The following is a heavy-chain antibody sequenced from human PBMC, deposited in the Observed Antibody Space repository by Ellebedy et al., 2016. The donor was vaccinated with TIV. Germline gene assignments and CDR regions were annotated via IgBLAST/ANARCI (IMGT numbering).Heavy chain of an antibody. V-gene: IGHV5-51*01. CDR1: GYSFTSYW. Sequence: GESLKISCKGSGYSFTSYWVGWVRQLPGKGLEWMGIIYPGDSDTRYSPSFQGQVTISADKSIKTAYLQWRSVRASDTAIYYCARLRYSNSLSPVDFWGQGTLVTVSS. CDR2: IYPGDSDT. D-gene: IGHD3-9*01. CDR3: ARLRYSNSLSPVDF. J-gene: IGHJ4*02.